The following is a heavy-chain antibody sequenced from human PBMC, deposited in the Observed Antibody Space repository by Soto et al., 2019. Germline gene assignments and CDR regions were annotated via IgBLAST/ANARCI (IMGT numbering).Heavy chain of an antibody. CDR3: AHVFNSNSGSYRYFDY. CDR2: IYWDDDK. CDR1: GFSLTTGGVS. D-gene: IGHD3-16*02. Sequence: QITLKESGPTLVNPTQTLTLTCTFSGFSLTTGGVSVGWIRQPPGKALEWLALIYWDDDKRYSPSLKSRLTITKDTSKNQVVLTLTNMDPVDTATFYCAHVFNSNSGSYRYFDYWGQGTLVTVSS. J-gene: IGHJ4*02. V-gene: IGHV2-5*02.